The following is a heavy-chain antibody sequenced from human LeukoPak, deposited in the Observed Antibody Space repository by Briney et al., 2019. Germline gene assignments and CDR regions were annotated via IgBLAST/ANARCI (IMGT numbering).Heavy chain of an antibody. V-gene: IGHV3-48*04. Sequence: PGGSLTLSCAASGFTFSSYSMNWVREAPGKGLEWVSYISSSSSTIYYADSVKGRFTISRDNAKNSLYLQMNSLRAEDTAVYYCVLLWFGDGAEYGMDVWGQGTTVTVSS. CDR3: VLLWFGDGAEYGMDV. D-gene: IGHD3-10*01. J-gene: IGHJ6*02. CDR2: ISSSSSTI. CDR1: GFTFSSYS.